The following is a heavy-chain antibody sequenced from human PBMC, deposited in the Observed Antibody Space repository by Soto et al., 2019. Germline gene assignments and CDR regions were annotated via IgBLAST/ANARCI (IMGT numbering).Heavy chain of an antibody. Sequence: QFQLVQSGAEVKKPGASVKVSCKASGYTFTTYAMHWVRQAPGQRLEWMGWINGDNGNTKYSQRFQGRVTITRDTSASTVSMELSRLRSEDMAVYSGARDRYCSGGSCSLSFQHCGQGTMVSVSS. CDR3: ARDRYCSGGSCSLSFQH. CDR2: INGDNGNT. CDR1: GYTFTTYA. D-gene: IGHD2-15*01. J-gene: IGHJ1*01. V-gene: IGHV1-3*01.